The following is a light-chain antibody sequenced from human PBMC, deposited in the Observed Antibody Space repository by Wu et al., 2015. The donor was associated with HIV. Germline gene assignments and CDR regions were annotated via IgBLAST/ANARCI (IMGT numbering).Light chain of an antibody. CDR2: KTS. CDR3: QQVDTFPYT. V-gene: IGKV1-5*03. Sequence: DIQMTQSPSILSASVGDRVTIPCRASQSIDSFLAWYQQKPGKVPKILIYKTSTLQSGVPSRFSGSGSGTEFTLTISSLQPDDFATYYCQQVDTFPYTFGQGTKVEIK. CDR1: QSIDSF. J-gene: IGKJ2*01.